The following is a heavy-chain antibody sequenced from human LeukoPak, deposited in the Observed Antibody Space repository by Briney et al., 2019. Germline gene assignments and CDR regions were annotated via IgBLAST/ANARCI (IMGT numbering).Heavy chain of an antibody. V-gene: IGHV6-1*01. J-gene: IGHJ4*02. D-gene: IGHD3-10*01. Sequence: SQTLSLTCAISGDSLSNNNVAWNWIRQSPSRGLEWLGRPYYRPKFNTDYAVSLKSRIAINSDTSKNQFSLQLNSVTPEDTGVYYCARGSHSSFDYWGQGTLVTVSS. CDR2: PYYRPKFNT. CDR3: ARGSHSSFDY. CDR1: GDSLSNNNVA.